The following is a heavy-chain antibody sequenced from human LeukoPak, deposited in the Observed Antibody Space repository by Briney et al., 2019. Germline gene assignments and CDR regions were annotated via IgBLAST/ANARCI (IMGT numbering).Heavy chain of an antibody. D-gene: IGHD2-2*02. CDR1: GVSISSGGYY. V-gene: IGHV4-31*03. CDR2: IYYSGST. CDR3: ARGVPAAIPYNYFDY. J-gene: IGHJ4*02. Sequence: SETLSLTCTVSGVSISSGGYYWSWIRQRPGKGLEWIGYIYYSGSTYYNPSLKSRVTISVDTSKNQFSLKLSSVTAADTAVYYCARGVPAAIPYNYFDYWGQGTLVTVSS.